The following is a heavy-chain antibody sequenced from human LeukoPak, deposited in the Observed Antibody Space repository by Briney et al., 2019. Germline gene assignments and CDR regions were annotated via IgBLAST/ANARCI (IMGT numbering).Heavy chain of an antibody. V-gene: IGHV3-23*01. Sequence: GGSLRLSRAASGLTYNNYAMPWARQAPGKGLEWVSAISGSDGSTYYSDFVTGRFTISRDNYKNTLYLQMTSLRTHHTAVYHCAKDGYDFWSAYQIDLWGQGTLVTVSS. CDR3: AKDGYDFWSAYQIDL. CDR2: ISGSDGST. D-gene: IGHD3-3*01. CDR1: GLTYNNYA. J-gene: IGHJ5*02.